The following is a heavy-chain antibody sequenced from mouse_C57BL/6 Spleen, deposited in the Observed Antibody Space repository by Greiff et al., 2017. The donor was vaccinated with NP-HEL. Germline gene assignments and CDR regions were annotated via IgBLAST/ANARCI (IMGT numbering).Heavy chain of an antibody. Sequence: VQLKESGGGLVKPGGSLKLSCAASGFTFSDYGMHWVRQAPEKGLEWVAYISSGSSTIYYADTVKGRFTISRDNAKNTLFLQMTSLGSEDTAMYYCARILRGAMDYWGQGTSVTVSS. D-gene: IGHD1-1*01. J-gene: IGHJ4*01. CDR2: ISSGSSTI. CDR1: GFTFSDYG. CDR3: ARILRGAMDY. V-gene: IGHV5-17*01.